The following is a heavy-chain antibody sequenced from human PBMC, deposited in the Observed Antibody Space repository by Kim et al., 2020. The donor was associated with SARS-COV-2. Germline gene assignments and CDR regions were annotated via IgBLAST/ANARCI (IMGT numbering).Heavy chain of an antibody. D-gene: IGHD3-10*01. J-gene: IGHJ6*02. CDR3: AREAARGWGMDV. V-gene: IGHV1-69*01. Sequence: YAQKCQGRVTIRADESTCTADMELSSLRSEDTAVYYCAREAARGWGMDVWGQGTTFTVSS.